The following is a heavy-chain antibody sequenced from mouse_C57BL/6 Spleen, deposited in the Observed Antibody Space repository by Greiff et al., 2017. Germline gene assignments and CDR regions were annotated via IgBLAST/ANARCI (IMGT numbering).Heavy chain of an antibody. Sequence: EVKLVESGGGLVKPGGSLKLSCAASGFTFSDYGMHWVRQAPEKGLEWVAYISSGSSTIYYADTVKGRFTISRDNAKNTLFLQMTSLRSEDTAMYYCARGDYDVRMDYWGQGTSVTVSS. J-gene: IGHJ4*01. CDR3: ARGDYDVRMDY. V-gene: IGHV5-17*01. CDR2: ISSGSSTI. D-gene: IGHD2-4*01. CDR1: GFTFSDYG.